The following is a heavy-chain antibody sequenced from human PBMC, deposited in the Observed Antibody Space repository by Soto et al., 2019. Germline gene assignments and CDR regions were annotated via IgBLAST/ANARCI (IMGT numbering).Heavy chain of an antibody. CDR3: ARDDIVVVPGRYYYYGMDV. CDR2: IYYSGST. J-gene: IGHJ6*02. Sequence: PSETLSLTCTVSGGSISSGGYYWSWIRQHPGKGLEWIGYIYYSGSTYYNPSLKSRVTISVDTSKNQFSLKLSSVTAAGTAVYYCARDDIVVVPGRYYYYGMDVWGQGTTVTVSS. CDR1: GGSISSGGYY. V-gene: IGHV4-31*03. D-gene: IGHD2-2*01.